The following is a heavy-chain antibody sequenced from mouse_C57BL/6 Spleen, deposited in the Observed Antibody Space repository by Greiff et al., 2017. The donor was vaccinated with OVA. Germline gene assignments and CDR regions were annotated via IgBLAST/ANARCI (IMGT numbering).Heavy chain of an antibody. CDR2: IWGDGST. V-gene: IGHV2-3*01. D-gene: IGHD1-1*01. Sequence: VKLMESGPGLVAPSQSLSITCTVSGFSLTSYGVSWVRQPPGKGLEWLGVIWGDGSTNYHSALISRLSIIKDNSKSQVFLKLNSLQTDDTAAYYCAKQGSSHYFDYWGQGTTLTVSS. CDR3: AKQGSSHYFDY. J-gene: IGHJ2*01. CDR1: GFSLTSYG.